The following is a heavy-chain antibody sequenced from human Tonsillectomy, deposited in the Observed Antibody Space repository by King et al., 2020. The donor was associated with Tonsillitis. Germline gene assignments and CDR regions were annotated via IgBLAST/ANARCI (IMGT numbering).Heavy chain of an antibody. J-gene: IGHJ6*03. CDR3: ARLMMAAAQSFYYYYYRDV. CDR2: INQSGST. Sequence: VQLQQWGAGLLKPSEPLSLTCGVYGGSFSGDYWSWIRQSPGKGLEWIGEINQSGSTNYNPSLTSRVTISVDTSKNQFSLKLSSVTAADTAVYYCARLMMAAAQSFYYYYYRDVWGKGTTVTVSS. D-gene: IGHD6-13*01. V-gene: IGHV4-34*01. CDR1: GGSFSGDY.